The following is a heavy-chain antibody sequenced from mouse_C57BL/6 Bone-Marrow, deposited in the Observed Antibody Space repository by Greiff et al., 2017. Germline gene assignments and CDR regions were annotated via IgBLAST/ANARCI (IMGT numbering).Heavy chain of an antibody. Sequence: EVMLVESGGDLVKPGGSLKLSCAASGFTFSSYGMSWVRQTPDKRLEWVATISSGGSYTYYPDSVKGRFTISRDNAKNTLYLRMSSLKSEDTAMYYCARRGTSWYFDVWGTGTTVTVSS. V-gene: IGHV5-6*02. D-gene: IGHD3-3*01. CDR1: GFTFSSYG. CDR3: ARRGTSWYFDV. CDR2: ISSGGSYT. J-gene: IGHJ1*03.